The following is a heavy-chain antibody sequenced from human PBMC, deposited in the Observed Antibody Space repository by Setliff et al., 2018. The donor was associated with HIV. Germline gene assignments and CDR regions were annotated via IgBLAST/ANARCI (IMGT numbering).Heavy chain of an antibody. Sequence: ASVKVSCKASGYTFTSYDINWVRQATGQGLEWMGWMNPNSGNTGYAQKFQGRVTMTRNTSISTAYMELSSLRSEDTAVYYCAREYHVGTEGPRLANYFDFWGQGTLVTVSS. CDR1: GYTFTSYD. CDR3: AREYHVGTEGPRLANYFDF. J-gene: IGHJ4*02. V-gene: IGHV1-8*01. CDR2: MNPNSGNT. D-gene: IGHD6-19*01.